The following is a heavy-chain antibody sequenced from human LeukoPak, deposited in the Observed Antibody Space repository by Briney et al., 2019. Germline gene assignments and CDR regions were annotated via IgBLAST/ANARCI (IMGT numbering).Heavy chain of an antibody. Sequence: ASVNVSCKASGGTFSSYAISWVRQAPGQGLEWMGGIIPIFGTANYAQKFQGRVTITADESTSTAYMELSSLRSEDTAVYYCARVVPAVRAYYYYGMDVWGQGTTDPVSS. J-gene: IGHJ6*02. CDR3: ARVVPAVRAYYYYGMDV. D-gene: IGHD2-2*01. CDR2: IIPIFGTA. V-gene: IGHV1-69*13. CDR1: GGTFSSYA.